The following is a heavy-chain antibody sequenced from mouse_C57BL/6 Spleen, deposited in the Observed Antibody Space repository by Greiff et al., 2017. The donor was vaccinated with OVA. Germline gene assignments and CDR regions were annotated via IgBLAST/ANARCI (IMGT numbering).Heavy chain of an antibody. J-gene: IGHJ4*01. CDR3: AKEGKNLGYAMDY. V-gene: IGHV2-5*01. Sequence: QVQLQQSGPGLVQPSQSLSITCTVSGFSLTSYGVHWVRQSPGKGLEWLGVIWRGGSTDYNAAFMSRLSITKDNSKSQVFFKMNSLQADDTAIYYCAKEGKNLGYAMDYWGQGTSVTVSS. CDR2: IWRGGST. CDR1: GFSLTSYG.